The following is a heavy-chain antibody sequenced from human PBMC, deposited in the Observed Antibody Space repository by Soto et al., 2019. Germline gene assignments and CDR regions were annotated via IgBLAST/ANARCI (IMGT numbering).Heavy chain of an antibody. CDR3: AKEHKCQGGMDV. CDR1: GFTFSNYG. CDR2: ISYDGSHK. V-gene: IGHV3-30*18. Sequence: QVHLVESGGGVVQPGRSLRLSCAASGFTFSNYGMHWVRQPPGKGLEWVAVISYDGSHKFYADSLKGRFTISRDNSKNKLYLQMNNLRPDDTAIYYCAKEHKCQGGMDVWGQGTKVTVTS. J-gene: IGHJ6*02.